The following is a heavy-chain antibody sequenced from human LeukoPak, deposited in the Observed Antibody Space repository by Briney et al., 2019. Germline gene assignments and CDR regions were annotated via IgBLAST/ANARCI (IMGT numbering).Heavy chain of an antibody. J-gene: IGHJ6*02. CDR3: ARDPYYYDSSGYYSYYYYGMDV. CDR2: INPSSGST. D-gene: IGHD3-22*01. Sequence: GASVKVSFKASGYTFTSYYMHWVRQAPGQGLEWMGVINPSSGSTSYAQKFQGRVTMTRDTSTSTVYMELSSLRSEDTAVYYRARDPYYYDSSGYYSYYYYGMDVWGQGTTVTVSS. V-gene: IGHV1-46*01. CDR1: GYTFTSYY.